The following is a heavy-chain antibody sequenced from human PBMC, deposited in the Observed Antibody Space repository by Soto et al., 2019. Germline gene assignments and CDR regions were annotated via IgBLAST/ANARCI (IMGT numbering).Heavy chain of an antibody. CDR3: AREYSSGWYRYGMDV. CDR2: INPSGGST. CDR1: GYTFTSYY. Sequence: ASVKVSCKASGYTFTSYYMHWVRQAPGQGLEWMGIINPSGGSTSYAQKFQGRVTMTRDTSTSTVYMELSSLRSEDTAVYYCAREYSSGWYRYGMDVWGQGATVTVSS. D-gene: IGHD6-19*01. J-gene: IGHJ6*02. V-gene: IGHV1-46*01.